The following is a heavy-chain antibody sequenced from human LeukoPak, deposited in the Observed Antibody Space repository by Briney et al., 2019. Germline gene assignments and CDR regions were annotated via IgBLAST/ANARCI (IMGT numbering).Heavy chain of an antibody. CDR3: AKDETRDAYNLGATDY. J-gene: IGHJ4*02. CDR2: LSYDGRNK. V-gene: IGHV3-30*18. D-gene: IGHD5-24*01. CDR1: GFTFSSYG. Sequence: GRSLRLSCAASGFTFSSYGMHWVRQAPGEGLEWVAVLSYDGRNKYYADSLKGRFTISRDNSKNTLFLQMNSLRAEDTAVYYCAKDETRDAYNLGATDYWGQGTLVTVSS.